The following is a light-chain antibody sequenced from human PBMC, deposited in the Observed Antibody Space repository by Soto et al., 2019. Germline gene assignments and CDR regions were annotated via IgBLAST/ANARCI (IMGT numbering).Light chain of an antibody. J-gene: IGKJ4*01. V-gene: IGKV3-20*01. CDR1: QGVSSNF. Sequence: EIVLTQSPGTLSLSPGERATLSCRASQGVSSNFIAWYQQIPGQAPRLLIYATSTRATGIPDRFSGSGSGTDFPLTVNRLEPEDFAVYYCQQYVSSPLTFGGGTKVEIK. CDR2: ATS. CDR3: QQYVSSPLT.